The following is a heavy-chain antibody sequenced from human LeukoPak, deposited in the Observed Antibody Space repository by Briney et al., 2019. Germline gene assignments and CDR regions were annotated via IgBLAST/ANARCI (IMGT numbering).Heavy chain of an antibody. CDR1: GFTFSSSW. V-gene: IGHV3-7*01. J-gene: IGHJ4*02. CDR2: IKEDGREK. CDR3: ARGPPNWGYDY. D-gene: IGHD7-27*01. Sequence: GGSLRLSCATSGFTFSSSWMSWVRQAPGKGLECVANIKEDGREKYYVDSVKGRFTISRDNAKNSLYLQMSSLRAEDTAVYYCARGPPNWGYDYWGPGTLVTVSS.